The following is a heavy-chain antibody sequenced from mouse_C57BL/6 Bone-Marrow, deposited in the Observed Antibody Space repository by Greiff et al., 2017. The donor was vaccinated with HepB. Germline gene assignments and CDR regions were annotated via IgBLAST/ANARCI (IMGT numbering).Heavy chain of an antibody. Sequence: VQLQQSGPGLVKPSQSLSLTCSVTGYSITSGYYWNWIRQFPGNKLEWMGYISYDGSNNYNPSLKNRISITRDTSKNQFFLKLNSVTTEDTATYYCASRTTVDYYAMDYWGQGTSVTVSS. CDR3: ASRTTVDYYAMDY. CDR2: ISYDGSN. D-gene: IGHD1-1*01. V-gene: IGHV3-6*01. CDR1: GYSITSGYY. J-gene: IGHJ4*01.